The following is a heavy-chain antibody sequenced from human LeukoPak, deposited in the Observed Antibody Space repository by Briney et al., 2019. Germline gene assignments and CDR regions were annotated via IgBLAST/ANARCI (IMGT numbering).Heavy chain of an antibody. CDR3: ARLPPSVFGAGTGDFDY. Sequence: GGSPRLSSAASVFTLRTYSMCCVCDGPDRGLGSGAAISNDGRTKYYADSVSGRFTLSRDNSKTPVYLQMHILGAEDTAVYYCARLPPSVFGAGTGDFDYWGQGTLVTVSS. J-gene: IGHJ4*02. CDR2: ISNDGRTK. CDR1: VFTLRTYS. D-gene: IGHD1-7*01. V-gene: IGHV3-30*06.